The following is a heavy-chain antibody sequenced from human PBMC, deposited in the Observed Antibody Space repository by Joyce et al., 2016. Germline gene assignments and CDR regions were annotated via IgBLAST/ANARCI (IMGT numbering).Heavy chain of an antibody. CDR1: GITVSDNC. J-gene: IGHJ3*01. CDR2: FYSRSYT. V-gene: IGHV3-66*01. CDR3: ARDIYYDERGRGADALDL. D-gene: IGHD3-22*01. Sequence: EQKLVESGGGLVQPGESLRLSCAASGITVSDNCLGWVRQAQGKGLEWVSVFYSRSYTYYADSVRGRITISRNTSTNRLHLQMNRLRVEDTAMYFGARDIYYDERGRGADALDLWGQGTMVTVSS.